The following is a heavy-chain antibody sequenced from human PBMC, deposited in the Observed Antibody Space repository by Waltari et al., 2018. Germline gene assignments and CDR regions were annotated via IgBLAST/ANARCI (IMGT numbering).Heavy chain of an antibody. J-gene: IGHJ4*02. CDR2: INPNRGGT. CDR3: AREGGIFGVVPSV. D-gene: IGHD3-3*01. Sequence: QVQLVQSGAEVKKPGASVKVSCKASGYTFTGYYMHWVRQAPGQGLEWMGWINPNRGGTTYAPMFQGRVTMTGDTSISTAYMELSRLRSDDTAVYYCAREGGIFGVVPSVWGQGTLVTVSS. CDR1: GYTFTGYY. V-gene: IGHV1-2*07.